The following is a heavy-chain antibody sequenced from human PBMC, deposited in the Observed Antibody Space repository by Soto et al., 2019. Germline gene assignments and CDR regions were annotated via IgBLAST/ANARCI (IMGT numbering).Heavy chain of an antibody. CDR3: ARGGMVIIPTATAFDY. Sequence: SETLSLTCTVSGGSISSGGYYWSWIRQHPGKGLEWIGRIYASGSTNYNPSLKSRVTMSVATSKNQFSLKLSSVTAADTAVYYCARGGMVIIPTATAFDYWGQGTLVTVSS. D-gene: IGHD2-2*01. CDR2: IYASGST. J-gene: IGHJ4*02. V-gene: IGHV4-61*08. CDR1: GGSISSGGYY.